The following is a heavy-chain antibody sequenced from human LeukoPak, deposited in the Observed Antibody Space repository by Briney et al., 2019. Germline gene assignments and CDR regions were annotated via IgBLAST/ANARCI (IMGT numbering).Heavy chain of an antibody. CDR1: GYTLTGYY. Sequence: GASVKVSCKASGYTLTGYYMHWVRQAPGQGLEWMGWINPNSGGTNYAQKFQGRVTTTRDTSISTAYMELSRLRSDDTAVYYCARVEEGYGSGRRENYYYYYMDVWGKGTTVTISS. CDR3: ARVEEGYGSGRRENYYYYYMDV. D-gene: IGHD3-10*01. CDR2: INPNSGGT. J-gene: IGHJ6*03. V-gene: IGHV1-2*02.